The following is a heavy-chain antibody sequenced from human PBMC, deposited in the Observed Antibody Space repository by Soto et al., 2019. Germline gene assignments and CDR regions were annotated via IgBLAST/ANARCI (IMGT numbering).Heavy chain of an antibody. CDR1: GFSLNTTGEG. V-gene: IGHV2-5*02. Sequence: QISLKESGPTLVKPTQTLTLTCTFSGFSLNTTGEGVAWIRQPPGKALEWLAVIYWDDDKRYNTSLEARLAITKDTSKNQVVLTMTDLYSVDTATYYCARKAYHPGNWFDPWGQGTLVTVS. D-gene: IGHD1-1*01. CDR2: IYWDDDK. J-gene: IGHJ5*02. CDR3: ARKAYHPGNWFDP.